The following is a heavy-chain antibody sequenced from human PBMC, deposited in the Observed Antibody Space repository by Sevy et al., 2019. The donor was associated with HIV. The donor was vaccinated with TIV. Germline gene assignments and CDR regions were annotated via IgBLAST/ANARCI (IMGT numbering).Heavy chain of an antibody. J-gene: IGHJ6*02. CDR1: GFTFTYAW. Sequence: GGSLRLSCAASGFTFTYAWMSWVRQGPGKGLEWVGRIKSKPDGGTTDYAAPVKGRFTISRDDSKNTVYLQMNSLKTEDTAVYYCATDPIIVLLVTDGMDVWGQGTTVTVSS. D-gene: IGHD2-8*02. CDR3: ATDPIIVLLVTDGMDV. V-gene: IGHV3-15*01. CDR2: IKSKPDGGTT.